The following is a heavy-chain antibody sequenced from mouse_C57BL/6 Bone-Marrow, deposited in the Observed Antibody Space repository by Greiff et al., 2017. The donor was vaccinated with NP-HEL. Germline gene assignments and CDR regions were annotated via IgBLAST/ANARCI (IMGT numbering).Heavy chain of an antibody. CDR2: IDPSDSYT. V-gene: IGHV1-59*01. Sequence: VQLQQPGAELVRPGTSVKLSCKASGYTFTSYWMHWVKQRPGQGLEWIGVIDPSDSYTNYNQKFKGKATLTVDTSSSTAYMQLSSLTSEDSAVYYCARYDYGSSYHYAMDYWGQGTSVTVSS. CDR1: GYTFTSYW. D-gene: IGHD1-1*01. J-gene: IGHJ4*01. CDR3: ARYDYGSSYHYAMDY.